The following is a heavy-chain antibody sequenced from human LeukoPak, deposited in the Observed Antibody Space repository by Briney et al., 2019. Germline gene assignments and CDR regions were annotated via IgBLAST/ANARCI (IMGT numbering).Heavy chain of an antibody. CDR3: ARRTGDWFDP. J-gene: IGHJ5*02. CDR2: ISYGGST. V-gene: IGHV4-61*01. CDR1: GGSVSSGSYY. Sequence: PSETPSLTCTVSGGSVSSGSYYWSWIRQPPGKGLEWIGYISYGGSTNYNPSLRSRVTISVDTSKTQFSLKLSSVTAADTAVYYCARRTGDWFDPWGQGTLVTVSS. D-gene: IGHD2-8*02.